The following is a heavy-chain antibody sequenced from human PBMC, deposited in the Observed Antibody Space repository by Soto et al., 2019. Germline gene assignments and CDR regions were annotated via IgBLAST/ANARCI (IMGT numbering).Heavy chain of an antibody. CDR3: AKGRYTDSSGWDDAFDF. Sequence: EVELLESGEGSVQPGGSLRLTCAASGFTFNRHTMGWVRQAPGTGLEWVSSVSATGGTPFYLDSVRGRFIIPRDNSNITVHLQMNSLRADDTARDYCAKGRYTDSSGWDDAFDFWGQGTMVTVPS. CDR2: VSATGGTP. J-gene: IGHJ3*01. V-gene: IGHV3-23*01. CDR1: GFTFNRHT. D-gene: IGHD6-19*01.